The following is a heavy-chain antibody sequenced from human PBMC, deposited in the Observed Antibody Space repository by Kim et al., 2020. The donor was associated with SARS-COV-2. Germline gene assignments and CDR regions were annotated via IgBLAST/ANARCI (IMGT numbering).Heavy chain of an antibody. D-gene: IGHD7-27*01. CDR1: GFTVSSNY. CDR2: IYSGGST. Sequence: GGSLRLSCAASGFTVSSNYMSWVRQAPGKGLEWVSVIYSGGSTYYADSVKGRFTISSDNSKNTLYLQMNSLRAEDTAVYYCARDVGNTEGWFDPWGQGTLVTVSS. J-gene: IGHJ5*02. CDR3: ARDVGNTEGWFDP. V-gene: IGHV3-66*01.